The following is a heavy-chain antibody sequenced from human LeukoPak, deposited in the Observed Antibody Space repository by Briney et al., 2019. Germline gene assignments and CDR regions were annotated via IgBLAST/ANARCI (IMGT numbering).Heavy chain of an antibody. Sequence: PSEILSLTCTVSGGSISSSSYYWGWIRQPPGKGLEWIGTIHYAGSPYYNPSLKSRVTISVDTSKNQFSLKLSSVTAADTAVYYCARERIWFGELIGAPVDYWGQGTLVTVSS. V-gene: IGHV4-39*07. CDR2: IHYAGSP. D-gene: IGHD3-10*01. CDR3: ARERIWFGELIGAPVDY. J-gene: IGHJ4*02. CDR1: GGSISSSSYY.